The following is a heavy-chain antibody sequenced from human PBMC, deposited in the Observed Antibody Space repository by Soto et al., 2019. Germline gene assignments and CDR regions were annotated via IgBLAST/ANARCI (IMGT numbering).Heavy chain of an antibody. CDR1: GFTFSSYG. D-gene: IGHD3-3*01. J-gene: IGHJ5*02. Sequence: HPGGSLRLSCAASGFTFSSYGMHWVRQAPGKGLEWVAVISYDGSNKYYADSVKGRFTISRDNSKNTLYLQMNSLRAEDTAVYYCAKDGLYYDFWSGSPSLDGWFDPWGQGTLVTVSS. CDR3: AKDGLYYDFWSGSPSLDGWFDP. CDR2: ISYDGSNK. V-gene: IGHV3-30*18.